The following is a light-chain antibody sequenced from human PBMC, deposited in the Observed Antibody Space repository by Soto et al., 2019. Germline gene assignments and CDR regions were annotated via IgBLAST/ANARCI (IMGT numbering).Light chain of an antibody. CDR1: QSVDNR. Sequence: EIVMTQSPATLSVSPGERATLSCRASQSVDNRLAWYQHTPGQAPRLLIYGAIYRATGVPAKFSGSGSGTEFTLTITSLQSEDFALYYCQQYNNWPLTFGGGTTVEIK. CDR3: QQYNNWPLT. V-gene: IGKV3-15*01. CDR2: GAI. J-gene: IGKJ4*01.